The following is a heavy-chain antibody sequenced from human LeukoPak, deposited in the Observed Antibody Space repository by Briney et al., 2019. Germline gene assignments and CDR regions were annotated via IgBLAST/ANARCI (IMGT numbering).Heavy chain of an antibody. CDR1: GGSISSYY. CDR3: AKSNGYGLVDI. D-gene: IGHD3-10*01. V-gene: IGHV4-4*07. J-gene: IGHJ3*02. CDR2: IYSSGST. Sequence: PSETLSLTCTVSGGSISSYYWSWIRQPAGKGLEWIGRIYSSGSTNYNPSLKSRVTMSVDTSKNQFSLKLNSVTAADTAVYYCAKSNGYGLVDIWGQGTMVTVSS.